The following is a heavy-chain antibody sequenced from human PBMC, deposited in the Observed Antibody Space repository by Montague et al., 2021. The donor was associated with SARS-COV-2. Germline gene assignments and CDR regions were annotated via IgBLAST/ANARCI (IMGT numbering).Heavy chain of an antibody. J-gene: IGHJ6*02. V-gene: IGHV4-59*01. CDR2: IYYSGST. D-gene: IGHD3-3*01. Sequence: SETLSLTCTVSGGSISSYYWSWIQQPPGKGLEWIGYIYYSGSTNYNPSLKSRVTISVDTSKNQFSLKLSSVTAADTAAYYCARSRRITIFGVGLSNYYGMDVWGQGTTVTVSS. CDR1: GGSISSYY. CDR3: ARSRRITIFGVGLSNYYGMDV.